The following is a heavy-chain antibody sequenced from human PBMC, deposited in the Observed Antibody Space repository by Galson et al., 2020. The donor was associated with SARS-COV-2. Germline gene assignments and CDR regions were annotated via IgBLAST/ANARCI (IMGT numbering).Heavy chain of an antibody. V-gene: IGHV4-34*01. D-gene: IGHD3-22*01. Sequence: SQTLSLTCAVYGGSFSGYYWSWIRQPQGKGLEWIGEINPSGSTNYNPSLKSRGTMSVDTSKNQFSLKLSSVTAADTAVYYCARGRTEITMIVVVFTSSSINFDYWGQGTPVTVSS. CDR1: GGSFSGYY. J-gene: IGHJ4*02. CDR3: ARGRTEITMIVVVFTSSSINFDY. CDR2: INPSGST.